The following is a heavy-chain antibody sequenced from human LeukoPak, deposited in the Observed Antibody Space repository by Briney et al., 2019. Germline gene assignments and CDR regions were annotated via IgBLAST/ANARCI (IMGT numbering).Heavy chain of an antibody. CDR2: IIPILGIA. Sequence: GSSVKVSCKASGGTFSSYAISWVRQAPGQGLEWMGRIIPILGIANYAQKFQGRVTITADKSTSTAYMELSSLRSEDTAVYYCAREGPRDIVVVPADMTEAFDLWGRGTLVTVSS. CDR3: AREGPRDIVVVPADMTEAFDL. CDR1: GGTFSSYA. J-gene: IGHJ2*01. V-gene: IGHV1-69*04. D-gene: IGHD2-2*01.